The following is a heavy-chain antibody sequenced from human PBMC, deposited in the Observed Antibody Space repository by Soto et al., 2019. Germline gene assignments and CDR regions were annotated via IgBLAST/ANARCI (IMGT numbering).Heavy chain of an antibody. D-gene: IGHD2-15*01. CDR2: IVVGSGNT. CDR3: AAVGPDCSGGSCYYSYYYMDV. V-gene: IGHV1-58*01. CDR1: GFTFTSSA. J-gene: IGHJ6*03. Sequence: ASVKVSCKASGFTFTSSAVQWVRQARGQRLEWIGWIVVGSGNTNYAQKFQERVTITRDMSTSTAYIELRSLISEDTAVYYCAAVGPDCSGGSCYYSYYYMDVWGKGTTVTVSS.